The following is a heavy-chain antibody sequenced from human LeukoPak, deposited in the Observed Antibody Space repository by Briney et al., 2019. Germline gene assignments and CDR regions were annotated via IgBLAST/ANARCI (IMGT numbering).Heavy chain of an antibody. V-gene: IGHV1-8*01. CDR2: MNPNSGNT. CDR1: GYTFTSYD. CDR3: ARGTVWVEADAFDI. J-gene: IGHJ3*02. D-gene: IGHD3-10*01. Sequence: GASVKVSCKASGYTFTSYDINWVRQATGQGLEWMGWMNPNSGNTGYAQKFQGRVTMTRNTSISTAYMELSSLRSEDTAVYYCARGTVWVEADAFDIWGQGTMVAVSS.